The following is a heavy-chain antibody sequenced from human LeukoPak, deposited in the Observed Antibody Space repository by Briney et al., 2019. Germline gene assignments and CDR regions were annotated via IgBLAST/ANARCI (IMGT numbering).Heavy chain of an antibody. Sequence: PSQTLSLTCTVSGGSISSVSYYSSWIRQPAGKGLEWIGRLYTSGGTNYKPSLKSRVTLSADMSKNQFSLKLSSVTAADTAVYYCARDDEGITAAGRFWGQGTLVTVSS. J-gene: IGHJ4*02. CDR2: LYTSGGT. CDR1: GGSISSVSYY. D-gene: IGHD6-13*01. CDR3: ARDDEGITAAGRF. V-gene: IGHV4-61*02.